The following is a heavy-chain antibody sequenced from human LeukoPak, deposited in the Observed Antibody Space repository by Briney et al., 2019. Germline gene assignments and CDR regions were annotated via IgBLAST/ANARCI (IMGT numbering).Heavy chain of an antibody. CDR1: GGSISSYY. Sequence: PSETLSLTCTVSGGSISSYYWSWIRQPPGKGLEWIGYIYYSGSTNYNPSLKSRVTISVDTSKNQFSLKLSSVTAADTAVYYCARDLIHGNYFDYWGQGTLVTVSS. J-gene: IGHJ4*02. D-gene: IGHD2-8*01. V-gene: IGHV4-59*01. CDR2: IYYSGST. CDR3: ARDLIHGNYFDY.